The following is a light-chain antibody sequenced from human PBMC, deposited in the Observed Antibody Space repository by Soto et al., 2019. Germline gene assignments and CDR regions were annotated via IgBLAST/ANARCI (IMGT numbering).Light chain of an antibody. J-gene: IGKJ2*01. Sequence: EIVLTQSPGTLSLSPGERATFSCRTSQTINTEFLAWYQQRPGLAPRLLIHGKSNRATGIPDRLSGSGSGTDFTLTISSLEPEDFAVYYCQRYGSSPLYAFGQGTKLEI. CDR3: QRYGSSPLYA. CDR2: GKS. CDR1: QTINTEF. V-gene: IGKV3-20*01.